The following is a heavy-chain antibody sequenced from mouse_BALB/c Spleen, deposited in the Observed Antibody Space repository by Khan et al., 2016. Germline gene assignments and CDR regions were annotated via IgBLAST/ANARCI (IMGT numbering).Heavy chain of an antibody. CDR3: SSSSNYGKSPAWFSY. J-gene: IGHJ3*01. Sequence: EVQLQESGPGLVKPSQSLSLTCTVTGYSITSDYAWNWIRQFPGNKLEWMGYISYSGSTRYNPSLKGRISITRDTSKNQFLLQLNSVATEDTATYSCSSSSNYGKSPAWFSYWGQGTLVTVSA. D-gene: IGHD1-1*01. CDR1: GYSITSDYA. V-gene: IGHV3-2*02. CDR2: ISYSGST.